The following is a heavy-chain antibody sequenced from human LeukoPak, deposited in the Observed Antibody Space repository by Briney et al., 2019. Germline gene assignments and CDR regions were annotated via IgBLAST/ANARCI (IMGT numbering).Heavy chain of an antibody. CDR2: INHSGST. CDR3: AKGTRAVAGTRNWFDP. Sequence: SETLSPTCAVYGGSFSGYYWSWIRQPPGKGLEWIGEINHSGSTNYNPSLKSRVTISVDTSKNQFSLQLSSVTAADTAVYYCAKGTRAVAGTRNWFDPWGQGTLVTVSS. J-gene: IGHJ5*02. V-gene: IGHV4-34*01. D-gene: IGHD6-19*01. CDR1: GGSFSGYY.